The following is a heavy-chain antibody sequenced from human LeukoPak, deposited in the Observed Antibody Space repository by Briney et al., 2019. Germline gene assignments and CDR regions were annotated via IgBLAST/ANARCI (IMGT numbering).Heavy chain of an antibody. V-gene: IGHV1-2*02. J-gene: IGHJ4*02. CDR2: INPNSSGT. Sequence: GASVKVSCRASGYXFTGYYIHWVRQAPGKGLEWMGWINPNSSGTNYAQKFQGRVTMTRDTSISTAYTELNRLRADDTAVYYCARDRDYGSGIFDYWGQGTLVTVSS. D-gene: IGHD3-10*01. CDR3: ARDRDYGSGIFDY. CDR1: GYXFTGYY.